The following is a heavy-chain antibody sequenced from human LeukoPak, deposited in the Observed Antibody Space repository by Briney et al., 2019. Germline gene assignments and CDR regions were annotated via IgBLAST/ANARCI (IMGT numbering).Heavy chain of an antibody. CDR1: GFTFSSYA. J-gene: IGHJ3*02. D-gene: IGHD3-22*01. CDR3: ARRYYYDSSGYYYDAFDI. Sequence: GRSLRLSCEASGFTFSSYAMHWVRQAPGKGLEWVAVISYDGSNKYYADSVKGRFTISRDNSKHTLYLQKNSLRVEDTAVYYCARRYYYDSSGYYYDAFDIWGQGTMVTVSS. V-gene: IGHV3-30-3*01. CDR2: ISYDGSNK.